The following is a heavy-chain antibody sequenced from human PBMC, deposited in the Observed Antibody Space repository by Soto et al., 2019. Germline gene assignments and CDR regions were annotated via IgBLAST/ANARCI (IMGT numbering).Heavy chain of an antibody. Sequence: SVKVSCKASGGTFSSYAISWVRQAPGQGLEWMGGIIPIFGTANYAQKFQGRVTITADESTSTAYMELNSLRSEDTAVYYCADGAFDSSGYWFDPWGQGTLVTVSS. V-gene: IGHV1-69*13. CDR1: GGTFSSYA. CDR3: ADGAFDSSGYWFDP. J-gene: IGHJ5*02. CDR2: IIPIFGTA. D-gene: IGHD3-22*01.